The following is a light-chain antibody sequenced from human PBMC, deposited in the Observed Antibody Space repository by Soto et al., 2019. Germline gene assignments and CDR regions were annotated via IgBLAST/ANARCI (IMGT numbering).Light chain of an antibody. J-gene: IGKJ2*01. V-gene: IGKV1-16*02. CDR3: QQSSSYPHT. CDR1: QGINNY. Sequence: DIQMTQSPSSLSVSVGDRVTITCRASQGINNYLAWFQQKPGKAPKSLIYGASTLHRGVPSKFSGSGSGIDFTLTINSLQPEDFATYYCQQSSSYPHTFGQGTKLEIK. CDR2: GAS.